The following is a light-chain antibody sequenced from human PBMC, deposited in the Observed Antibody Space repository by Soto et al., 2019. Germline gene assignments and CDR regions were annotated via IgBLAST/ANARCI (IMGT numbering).Light chain of an antibody. CDR2: GAS. Sequence: EIVMTQSRATMSVSPGERATLSCRASQSVSSNLAWYQQKPGQTHRVLIYGASTRATGIPVRLGGSASGTEFTRPISSLQCYVFAVYYCQQYNILRGTCVQGTKVEIK. CDR3: QQYNILRGT. CDR1: QSVSSN. V-gene: IGKV3-15*01. J-gene: IGKJ1*01.